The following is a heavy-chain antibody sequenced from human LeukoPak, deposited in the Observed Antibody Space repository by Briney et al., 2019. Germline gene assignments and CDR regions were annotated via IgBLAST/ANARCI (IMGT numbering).Heavy chain of an antibody. CDR2: IYTSGST. Sequence: SETLSLTCTVSGGSISSYYWSWIRQPAGKGLEWIWRIYTSGSTNYNPSLKSRVTMSVDTSKNQFSLKLSSVTAADTAVYYCASWGITGTTSDAFDIWGQGTMVTVSS. CDR1: GGSISSYY. V-gene: IGHV4-4*07. D-gene: IGHD1-7*01. J-gene: IGHJ3*02. CDR3: ASWGITGTTSDAFDI.